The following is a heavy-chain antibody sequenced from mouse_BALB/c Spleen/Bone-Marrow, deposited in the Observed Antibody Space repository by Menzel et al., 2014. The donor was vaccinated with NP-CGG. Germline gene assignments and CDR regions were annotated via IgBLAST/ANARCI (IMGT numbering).Heavy chain of an antibody. CDR1: GYAFSSYW. CDR2: IYPGDGDT. J-gene: IGHJ4*01. V-gene: IGHV1-80*01. D-gene: IGHD2-3*01. Sequence: QVTLKESGAELVRPGSSVKISCKASGYAFSSYWMNWVKQRPGQGLEWIGQIYPGDGDTNYNGKFKGKATLTADKSSSTAYTQLSSLTSEDSAVYFCARLDGYYPYYAMDYWGQGTSVTVSS. CDR3: ARLDGYYPYYAMDY.